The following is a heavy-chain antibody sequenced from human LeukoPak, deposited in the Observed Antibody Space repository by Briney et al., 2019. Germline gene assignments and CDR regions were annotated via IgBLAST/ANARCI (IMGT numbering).Heavy chain of an antibody. D-gene: IGHD5-18*01. Sequence: GGSLRLSCGASGFTLSDHYVRWIRQAPGGGLEGVSYISSSGSTIYYADSEKGRFTITRDNAKNSLYLQMNSLRAEDTAVYYCARYGYSYAITGDAFDIWGQGTMVTVSS. CDR2: ISSSGSTI. CDR3: ARYGYSYAITGDAFDI. CDR1: GFTLSDHY. J-gene: IGHJ3*02. V-gene: IGHV3-11*01.